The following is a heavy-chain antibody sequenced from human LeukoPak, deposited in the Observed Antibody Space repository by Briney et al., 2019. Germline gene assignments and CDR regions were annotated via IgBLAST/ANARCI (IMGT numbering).Heavy chain of an antibody. CDR2: ISSSSSYI. J-gene: IGHJ4*02. CDR1: GFTFSSYS. V-gene: IGHV3-21*01. D-gene: IGHD4-17*01. Sequence: GGPLRLSCAASGFTFSSYSMNWVRQAPGKGLEWVSSISSSSSYIYYADSVKGRFTISRDNAKNSLYLQMNSLRAEDTAVYYCARQIIDYGDYVAFDYWGQGTLVTVSS. CDR3: ARQIIDYGDYVAFDY.